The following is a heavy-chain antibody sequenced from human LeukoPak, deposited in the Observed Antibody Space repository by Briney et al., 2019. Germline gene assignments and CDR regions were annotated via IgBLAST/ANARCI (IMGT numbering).Heavy chain of an antibody. D-gene: IGHD3-10*01. CDR1: GYKFSSYW. CDR3: ARQGHGSGSYSNRFWFDS. J-gene: IGHJ5*01. CDR2: VYPDDSDT. Sequence: GESLKISCKGSGYKFSSYWIGWVRQMPGKGLEWMGIVYPDDSDTIYSPSFQGQVTMSVDKSISTAYLQWSSLRASDTAMYYCARQGHGSGSYSNRFWFDSWGQGTPVTVSS. V-gene: IGHV5-51*01.